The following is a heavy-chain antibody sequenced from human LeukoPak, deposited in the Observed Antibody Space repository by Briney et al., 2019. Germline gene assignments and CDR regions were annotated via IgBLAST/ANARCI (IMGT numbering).Heavy chain of an antibody. CDR3: ARDTYNWNDVRGSRGAFDI. Sequence: PGGSLRLSCVGSGFTFSSYTVNWVRQAPGKRLEWVSSISSSSSFKQYADSAKGRFTISRDNAKNSLYLQMNSLRAEDTAVYYCARDTYNWNDVRGSRGAFDIWGQGTMVTVSS. J-gene: IGHJ3*02. D-gene: IGHD1-1*01. CDR2: ISSSSSFK. CDR1: GFTFSSYT. V-gene: IGHV3-21*06.